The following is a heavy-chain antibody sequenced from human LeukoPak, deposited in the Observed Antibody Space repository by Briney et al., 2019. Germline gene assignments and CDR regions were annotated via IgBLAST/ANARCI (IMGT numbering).Heavy chain of an antibody. Sequence: SETLSLTCAVYGGSFSGYYWSWIRQPPGKGLEWIGEINHSGSTNYNPSLKSRVTISVDTSKNQFSLKLSSVTAADTAVYCCARVPRWGKQSHTLDVWGKGTTVTVSS. J-gene: IGHJ6*04. CDR1: GGSFSGYY. D-gene: IGHD3-16*01. V-gene: IGHV4-34*01. CDR3: ARVPRWGKQSHTLDV. CDR2: INHSGST.